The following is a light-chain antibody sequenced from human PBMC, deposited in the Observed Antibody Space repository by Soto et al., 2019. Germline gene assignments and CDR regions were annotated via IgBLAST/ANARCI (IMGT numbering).Light chain of an antibody. CDR2: AAS. Sequence: DIQMTQSPSTMSASVGDRVTITCRASQGIRNDLGWYQQKPGKAPKLLIYAASSLHSGVPSRFSGSGSGTDFTLTISSLQAEDFASYYCQQTRAYPSTFGGGTKVDIK. V-gene: IGKV1-17*01. CDR3: QQTRAYPST. J-gene: IGKJ4*01. CDR1: QGIRND.